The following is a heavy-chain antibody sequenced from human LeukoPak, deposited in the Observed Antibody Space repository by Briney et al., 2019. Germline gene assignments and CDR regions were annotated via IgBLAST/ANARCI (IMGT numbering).Heavy chain of an antibody. Sequence: ASVKVSCKASGYTFTSYDINWVRQATGQGLEWMGWMNPNSGNTGYAQKFQGRVTMTRNTSISTAYMELSSLRSEDTAVYYCARGWGEGYCSSTSCYDYGMDVWGQGTTVTVSS. CDR3: ARGWGEGYCSSTSCYDYGMDV. CDR2: MNPNSGNT. V-gene: IGHV1-8*01. D-gene: IGHD2-2*01. J-gene: IGHJ6*02. CDR1: GYTFTSYD.